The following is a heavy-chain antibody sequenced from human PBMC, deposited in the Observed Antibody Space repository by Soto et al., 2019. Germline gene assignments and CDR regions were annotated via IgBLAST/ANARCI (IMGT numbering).Heavy chain of an antibody. D-gene: IGHD7-27*01. V-gene: IGHV5-51*01. Sequence: GESLKISCKGSGYSFTSYWIGWVRQMPGKGLEWMGFIYPCDSDTRYSPSFQGQVTISSDKSISTAYLQWISLKASDTSMYYCARHWPLSNLGHLYYWGQGTLVTVSS. CDR1: GYSFTSYW. CDR3: ARHWPLSNLGHLYY. J-gene: IGHJ4*02. CDR2: IYPCDSDT.